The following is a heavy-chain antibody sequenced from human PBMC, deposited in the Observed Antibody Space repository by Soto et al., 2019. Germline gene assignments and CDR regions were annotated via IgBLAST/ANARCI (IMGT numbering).Heavy chain of an antibody. D-gene: IGHD3-22*01. V-gene: IGHV4-31*03. CDR2: IYYSGST. Sequence: VQLQESGPGLVRPSQTLSLTCSVSGGSITSGRYYWNWIRQHPEKGLEWIGYIYYSGSTYYNPYRKSRITISADTSKNQFSLKLSSVTAADTAVYYCARGYDTSGDYIEYFQHWGQGTLVTVSS. CDR3: ARGYDTSGDYIEYFQH. J-gene: IGHJ1*01. CDR1: GGSITSGRYY.